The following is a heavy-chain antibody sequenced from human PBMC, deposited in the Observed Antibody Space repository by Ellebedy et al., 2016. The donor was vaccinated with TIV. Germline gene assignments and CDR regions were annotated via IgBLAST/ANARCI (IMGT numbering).Heavy chain of an antibody. CDR1: GFTFSSYA. J-gene: IGHJ5*02. V-gene: IGHV3-30-3*01. Sequence: GGSLRLXXAASGFTFSSYAMHWVRQAPGKGLEWVAVISYDGSNKYYADSVKGRFTISRDNSKNTLYLQMNSLRAEDTAVYYCVNPNWFDPWGQGTLVTVSS. CDR3: VNPNWFDP. CDR2: ISYDGSNK.